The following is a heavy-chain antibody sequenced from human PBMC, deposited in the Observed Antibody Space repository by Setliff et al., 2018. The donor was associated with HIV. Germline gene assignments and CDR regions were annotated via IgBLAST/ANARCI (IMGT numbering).Heavy chain of an antibody. J-gene: IGHJ5*02. CDR1: GGSLSSGLQY. D-gene: IGHD6-13*01. CDR3: ARRGSSWYSHWFDL. Sequence: SETLSLTCNASGGSLSSGLQYWGWVRQSPGKGLEWIGTISYSGHTYYNPSLKSRVTISVDTSKSQFSLNLNSMTAADTAIYYCARRGSSWYSHWFDLWGQGTLVTVS. V-gene: IGHV4-39*01. CDR2: ISYSGHT.